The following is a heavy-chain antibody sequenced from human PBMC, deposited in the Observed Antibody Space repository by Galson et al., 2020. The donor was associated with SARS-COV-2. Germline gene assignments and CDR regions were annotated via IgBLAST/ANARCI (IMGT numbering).Heavy chain of an antibody. CDR1: GFTFSNAW. J-gene: IGHJ4*02. V-gene: IGHV3-15*01. CDR2: IKSKTDGGTT. CDR3: TTGSSWYY. D-gene: IGHD1-1*01. Sequence: TGGSLRLSCAASGFTFSNAWMTWVRQAPGKGLEWVGLIKSKTDGGTTDYAAPVKGRFTISRDDSKNTLYLQMISLKTEDTAVYYCTTGSSWYYWGQGTLVTVSS.